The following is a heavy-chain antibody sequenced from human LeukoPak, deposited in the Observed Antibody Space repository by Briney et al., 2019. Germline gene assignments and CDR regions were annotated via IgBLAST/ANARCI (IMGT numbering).Heavy chain of an antibody. CDR3: AKVPLVATMVRWHFDL. Sequence: PGGSLRLFCAASGFTFSSYAMSWVRQAPGKGLEWVSGISGSGGSTYYADSVKGRLTISRDNSKNTLYLQMNSLRAEDTAVYYCAKVPLVATMVRWHFDLWGRGTLVTVSS. CDR2: ISGSGGST. J-gene: IGHJ2*01. V-gene: IGHV3-23*01. D-gene: IGHD5-12*01. CDR1: GFTFSSYA.